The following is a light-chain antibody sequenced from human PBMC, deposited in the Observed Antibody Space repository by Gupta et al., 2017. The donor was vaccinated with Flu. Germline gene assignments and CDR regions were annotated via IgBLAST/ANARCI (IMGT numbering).Light chain of an antibody. CDR2: AAS. Sequence: GDRVTITCRASQSISSYLNWYQQKPGKAPKLLIYAASSLQSGVPSRFSGSGSGTDFTLSISSLQPEDFATYYCQQSYSSPRTFGQGTKVEIK. V-gene: IGKV1-39*01. J-gene: IGKJ1*01. CDR1: QSISSY. CDR3: QQSYSSPRT.